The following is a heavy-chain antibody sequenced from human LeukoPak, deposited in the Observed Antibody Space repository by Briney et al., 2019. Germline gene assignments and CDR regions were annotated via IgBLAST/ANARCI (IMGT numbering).Heavy chain of an antibody. J-gene: IGHJ3*02. CDR1: GGSISSYY. CDR3: ARHPTMTVAFDI. CDR2: IYYSGST. D-gene: IGHD3-22*01. Sequence: SETLSLTCTVSGGSISSYYWSWIRQPPGKGLEWIGYIYYSGSTNYNPSLKSRVTISVDTSKNQFSLKLSSVTAADTAVYYCARHPTMTVAFDIWGQGTMVTVSS. V-gene: IGHV4-59*08.